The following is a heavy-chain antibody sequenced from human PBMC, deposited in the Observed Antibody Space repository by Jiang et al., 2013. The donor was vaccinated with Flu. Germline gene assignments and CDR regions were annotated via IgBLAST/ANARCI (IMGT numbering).Heavy chain of an antibody. CDR2: TWYDGSNT. CDR3: ARDSAPLHSTGYDY. CDR1: DSTSACMA. J-gene: IGHJ4*02. V-gene: IGHV3-33*01. D-gene: IGHD5-18*01. Sequence: GGAVVRASGGSRRDSPVQRLDSTSACMACTGSGQAPGKGLEWVSFTWYDGSNTYYGDSVKGRFTISRDNSKKTLYLQMNSLRAEDTAVYYCARDSAPLHSTGYDYWGQGTLVTVSS.